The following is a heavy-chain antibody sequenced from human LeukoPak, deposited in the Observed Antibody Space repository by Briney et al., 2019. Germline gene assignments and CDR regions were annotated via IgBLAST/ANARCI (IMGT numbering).Heavy chain of an antibody. J-gene: IGHJ3*02. V-gene: IGHV3-23*01. CDR1: GFTFNSYA. CDR3: AKVLIWTYGSGNYYKGAFDI. Sequence: GGSLRLSCAASGFTFNSYATTWVRQAPGKGLEWVSLISDSGGRIYYADSVKGRFTISRDNSKNTLYLQMNSLRAEDTAVYYCAKVLIWTYGSGNYYKGAFDIWGQGTMVTVFS. CDR2: ISDSGGRI. D-gene: IGHD3-10*01.